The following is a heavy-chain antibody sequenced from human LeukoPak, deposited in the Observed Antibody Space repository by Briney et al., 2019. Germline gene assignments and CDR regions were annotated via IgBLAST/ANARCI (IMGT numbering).Heavy chain of an antibody. D-gene: IGHD2-21*01. CDR2: INHSGST. CDR3: ARLLLRRYYFDY. J-gene: IGHJ4*02. V-gene: IGHV4-34*01. Sequence: PSETLSLTCAVYGGSFSGYYWSWIRQPPGKGLEWIGEINHSGSTNYNPSLKSRVTISVDTSKNQFSLKLSSVTAADTAVYYCARLLLRRYYFDYWGQGTLVTVSS. CDR1: GGSFSGYY.